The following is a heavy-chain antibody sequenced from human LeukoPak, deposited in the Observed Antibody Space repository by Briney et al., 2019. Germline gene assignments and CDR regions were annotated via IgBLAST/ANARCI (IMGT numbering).Heavy chain of an antibody. J-gene: IGHJ6*03. CDR3: ARDRYSSSSRKNYYYYMDV. CDR1: GGSISSYY. Sequence: KPSETLSLTCTVSGGSISSYYWSWIRQPAGKGLEWIGRIYTSGSTNYNPSLKSRVTISVDTSKNQFSLKLSSVTAADTAVYYCARDRYSSSSRKNYYYYMDVWGKGTTVTVSS. D-gene: IGHD6-6*01. CDR2: IYTSGST. V-gene: IGHV4-4*07.